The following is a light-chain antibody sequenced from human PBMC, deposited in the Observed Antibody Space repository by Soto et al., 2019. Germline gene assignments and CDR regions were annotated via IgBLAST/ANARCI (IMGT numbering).Light chain of an antibody. CDR1: QSVSSY. V-gene: IGKV3-11*01. CDR2: DAS. Sequence: EIVLTQSPATLSLSPGERATLSCRASQSVSSYLAWYQQKPGQAPRLLIYDASNRATGIPARFSGSGSGTDFTLTISSLEPEDFAVYYCQQRSNWPLITFGGGTKVEFK. J-gene: IGKJ4*01. CDR3: QQRSNWPLIT.